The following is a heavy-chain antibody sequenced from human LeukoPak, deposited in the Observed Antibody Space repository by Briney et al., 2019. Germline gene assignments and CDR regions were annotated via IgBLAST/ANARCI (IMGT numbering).Heavy chain of an antibody. Sequence: GGSLRLSCAASGFTFSSYRMNWIRQAPGKGLEWVSSISSGSGFIYYADSLKGRFTISRDNAKNSVSLQMNSLRAEDTAVYYCARGRPYGDNSVVDYWGQGTLVTVSS. J-gene: IGHJ4*02. CDR2: ISSGSGFI. CDR3: ARGRPYGDNSVVDY. V-gene: IGHV3-21*01. CDR1: GFTFSSYR. D-gene: IGHD4-23*01.